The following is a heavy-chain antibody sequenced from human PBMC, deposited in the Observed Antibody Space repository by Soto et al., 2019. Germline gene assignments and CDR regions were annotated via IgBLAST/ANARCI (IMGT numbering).Heavy chain of an antibody. Sequence: CASCGFTVCSKYMSWVRQNPGKGLEWVSVIYSGGSTYYADSVKGRFTISRDNSKNTLYLQMNSLRAEDTAVYYCARSPGIAAAGPPAEAFDIWGQGTMGT. CDR3: ARSPGIAAAGPPAEAFDI. CDR1: GFTVCSKY. CDR2: IYSGGST. D-gene: IGHD6-13*01. J-gene: IGHJ3*02. V-gene: IGHV3-53*01.